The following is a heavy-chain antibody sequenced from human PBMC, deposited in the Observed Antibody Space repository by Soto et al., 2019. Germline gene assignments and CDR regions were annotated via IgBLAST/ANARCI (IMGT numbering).Heavy chain of an antibody. CDR3: AREVHGYCSSTTCPPVHAFDI. J-gene: IGHJ3*02. CDR2: ISYDGSNK. V-gene: IGHV3-30-3*01. Sequence: GGSLRLSCAASGFTFSSYAMHWVRQAPGKGLEWVAVISYDGSNKYYADSVKGRFTISRDNSKNTLYLQMSSLRSEDTAVYYCAREVHGYCSSTTCPPVHAFDIWGQGTMVTVSS. CDR1: GFTFSSYA. D-gene: IGHD2-2*03.